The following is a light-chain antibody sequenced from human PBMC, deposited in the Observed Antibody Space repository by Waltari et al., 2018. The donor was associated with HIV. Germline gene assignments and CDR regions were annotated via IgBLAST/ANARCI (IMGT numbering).Light chain of an antibody. Sequence: EVVMTQSPGTLSVSPGERATLSCRSSENIRNNLAWYQQKPGQAPRLLFYDAPARATGVPARFSGSGSGTEFTLTISGLQSEDFAIYYCQQYSRWPPTWTFGQGTKVDVK. CDR2: DAP. J-gene: IGKJ1*01. V-gene: IGKV3-15*01. CDR3: QQYSRWPPTWT. CDR1: ENIRNN.